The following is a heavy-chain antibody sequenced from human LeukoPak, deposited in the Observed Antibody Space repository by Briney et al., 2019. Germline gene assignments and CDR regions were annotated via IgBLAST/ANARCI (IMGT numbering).Heavy chain of an antibody. V-gene: IGHV1-2*02. J-gene: IGHJ4*02. CDR2: INPNSGGT. CDR3: ARSIFGVVIGY. D-gene: IGHD3-3*01. CDR1: GYTFTGYY. Sequence: ASVKVSCKASGYTFTGYYMHWVRQAPGQGLEWMGWINPNSGGTSYAQKFQGRVTMTRDTSISTAYMELSRLRSDDTAVYYCARSIFGVVIGYWGQGTLVTVSS.